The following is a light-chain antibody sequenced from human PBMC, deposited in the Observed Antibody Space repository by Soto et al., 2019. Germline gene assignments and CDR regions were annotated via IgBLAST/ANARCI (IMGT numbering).Light chain of an antibody. V-gene: IGKV1-5*01. CDR3: QQYYTSSRT. J-gene: IGKJ1*01. Sequence: DIQMTQSPSTLSASVGDRVTITCRASQSINSRLAWYQQRPGKAPDLLIYDASTLQSGVPSRFSGSGSGTEFTLTISSLQPDDFASYSCQQYYTSSRTFGQGTKVGIK. CDR1: QSINSR. CDR2: DAS.